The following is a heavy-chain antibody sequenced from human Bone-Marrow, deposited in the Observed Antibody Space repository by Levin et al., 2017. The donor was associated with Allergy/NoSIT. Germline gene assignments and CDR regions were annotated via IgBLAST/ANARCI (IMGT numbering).Heavy chain of an antibody. J-gene: IGHJ6*03. V-gene: IGHV3-66*02. CDR2: IYAGGSK. CDR3: ARSDYDVVSSYMDV. Sequence: GGSLRLSCAASGFTVSSQYMSWVRQAPGKALEWVSLIYAGGSKYYADSVQGRFTISRDNYKNNLYLQMKSMRGEEEAVDYCARSDYDVVSSYMDVWGKGTTVTVSS. CDR1: GFTVSSQY. D-gene: IGHD3-9*01.